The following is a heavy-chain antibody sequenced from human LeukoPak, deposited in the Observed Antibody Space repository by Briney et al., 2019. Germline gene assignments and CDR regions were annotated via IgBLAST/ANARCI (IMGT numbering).Heavy chain of an antibody. CDR1: GGTFSSYA. CDR2: IIPILGIA. V-gene: IGHV1-69*04. D-gene: IGHD6-13*01. Sequence: ASVTVSCKASGGTFSSYAISWVRQAPGQGLEWMGRIIPILGIANYAQKFQGRVTITADKSTSTAYMELSSLRSEDTAVYYCARDDRGIAAAGTYYYYGMDVWGQGTTVTVSS. CDR3: ARDDRGIAAAGTYYYYGMDV. J-gene: IGHJ6*02.